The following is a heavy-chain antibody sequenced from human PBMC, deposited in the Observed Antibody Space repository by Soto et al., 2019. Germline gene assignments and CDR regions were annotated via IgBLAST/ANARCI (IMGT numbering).Heavy chain of an antibody. J-gene: IGHJ6*02. CDR2: ISYDGSNK. CDR3: AREVRITMVRGVMRSYGMDV. Sequence: QVQLVESGGGVVQPGRSLRLSCAASGFTFSSYAMHWVRQAPGKGLEWVAVISYDGSNKYYADSVKGRFTISRDNSKNTLYLQMNRLRDDDTDVYYCAREVRITMVRGVMRSYGMDVWGQGNTVNVSS. D-gene: IGHD3-10*01. V-gene: IGHV3-30-3*01. CDR1: GFTFSSYA.